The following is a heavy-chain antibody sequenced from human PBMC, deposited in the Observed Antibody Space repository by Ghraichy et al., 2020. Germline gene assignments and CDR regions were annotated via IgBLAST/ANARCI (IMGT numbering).Heavy chain of an antibody. CDR1: FDSISSSSYY. J-gene: IGHJ3*01. V-gene: IGHV4-39*07. Sequence: SQTLSLTCTVSFDSISSSSYYLGLIRHPPGKVLECIGIIYFTGRTFYNPSLNSQVTVSLDPSTNQFSLTLSSVPAADTAVYYCARGRPPPSGSYPDAFDFWGQGTMDTVSS. CDR3: ARGRPPPSGSYPDAFDF. D-gene: IGHD1-26*01. CDR2: IYFTGRT.